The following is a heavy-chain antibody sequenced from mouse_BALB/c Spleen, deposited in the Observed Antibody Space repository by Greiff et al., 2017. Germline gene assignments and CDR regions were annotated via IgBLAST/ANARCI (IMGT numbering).Heavy chain of an antibody. V-gene: IGHV5-6-2*01. CDR1: GFTFSSYY. J-gene: IGHJ4*01. D-gene: IGHD1-1*01. CDR2: INSNGGST. Sequence: EVKVVESGGGLVKLGGSLKLSCAASGFTFSSYYMSWVRQTPEKRLELVAAINSNGGSTYYPDTVKGRFTISRDNAKNTLYLQMSSLKSEDTALYYCARRITTVNAMDYWGQGTSVTVSS. CDR3: ARRITTVNAMDY.